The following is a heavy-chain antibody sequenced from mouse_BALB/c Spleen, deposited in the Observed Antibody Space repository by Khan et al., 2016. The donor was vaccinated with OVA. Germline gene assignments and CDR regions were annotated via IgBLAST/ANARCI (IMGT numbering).Heavy chain of an antibody. CDR2: INPHIGET. J-gene: IGHJ2*01. CDR3: ARKNGSDFDY. D-gene: IGHD1-1*01. CDR1: GYSFTGYF. Sequence: VQLKQSGPELVKPGASVKISCKASGYSFTGYFMNWVMQSHGKSLEWIGRINPHIGETFYNQKFKGKATLTVEESSSTAHMELRSLASEDSAVYYCARKNGSDFDYWGQGTTLTVSS. V-gene: IGHV1-20*02.